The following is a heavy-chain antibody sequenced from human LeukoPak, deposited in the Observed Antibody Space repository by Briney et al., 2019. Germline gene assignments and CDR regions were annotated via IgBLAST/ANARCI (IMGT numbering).Heavy chain of an antibody. CDR1: GFTFSSYA. V-gene: IGHV3-23*01. CDR2: ISGSGGST. D-gene: IGHD6-6*01. CDR3: AKDLLIAARIPDY. J-gene: IGHJ4*02. Sequence: TGGSLRLSCAASGFTFSSYAMSWVRHAPGKGLEWISAISGSGGSTYYADSVKGRYTISRDNSKNTLYLQMNSLRAEDTAVYYCAKDLLIAARIPDYWGQGTLVTVSS.